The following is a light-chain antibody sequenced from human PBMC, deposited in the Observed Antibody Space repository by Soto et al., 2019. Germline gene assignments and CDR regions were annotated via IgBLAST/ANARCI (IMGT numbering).Light chain of an antibody. CDR3: QQYFTSPLT. CDR2: GAS. CDR1: QSVSSSY. V-gene: IGKV3-20*01. Sequence: EIVLTQSPGTLSLSPGERATLSCRASQSVSSSYLAWYQQKPGQPPRLLTYGASSRATGIPDRLSGGGSGTDFTLTISRLEPEDFAMYYCQQYFTSPLTFGGGTKVDIK. J-gene: IGKJ4*01.